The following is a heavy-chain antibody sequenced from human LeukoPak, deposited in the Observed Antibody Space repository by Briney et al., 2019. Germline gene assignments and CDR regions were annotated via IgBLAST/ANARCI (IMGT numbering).Heavy chain of an antibody. CDR1: GFTFDDYG. V-gene: IGHV3-9*01. J-gene: IGHJ4*02. D-gene: IGHD3-22*01. CDR3: AKLEYYFDSTGYFDY. Sequence: GGSLRLFCAASGFTFDDYGLNWVRQAPGKGLEWVSGISWNSGSIGYADSVKGRFTISRDNAKNSLYLQMNSLRAEDTALYYCAKLEYYFDSTGYFDYWGQGTLVTVSS. CDR2: ISWNSGSI.